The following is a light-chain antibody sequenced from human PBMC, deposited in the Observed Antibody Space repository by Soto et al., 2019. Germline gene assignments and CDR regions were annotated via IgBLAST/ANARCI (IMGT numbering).Light chain of an antibody. CDR2: GAS. CDR1: QSVSSN. CDR3: QQHNIWLPWT. Sequence: DIVMTQSPATLSVSPGERATLSCRASQSVSSNLAWYQQNPGQAPRLLMYGASTRATGIPDRFSGSGFGTEFTLTISSLQAEDFAVYYLQQHNIWLPWTFGQWTKVEIK. J-gene: IGKJ1*01. V-gene: IGKV3-15*01.